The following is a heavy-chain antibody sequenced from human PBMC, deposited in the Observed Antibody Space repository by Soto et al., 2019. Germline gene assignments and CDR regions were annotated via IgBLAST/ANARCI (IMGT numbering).Heavy chain of an antibody. CDR3: AGQGTSRGWDYAACGF. CDR1: GYTFIYFW. D-gene: IGHD2-21*01. V-gene: IGHV5-51*01. J-gene: IGHJ4*02. CDR2: IYPGASDI. Sequence: GESLKISCQASGYTFIYFWVAWVRQVPGKGLEWMGVIYPGASDIRYSPSFEGHVTISADKSTNTAYLQWSSLEAADTAIYYCAGQGTSRGWDYAACGFWGPGTLFTVSS.